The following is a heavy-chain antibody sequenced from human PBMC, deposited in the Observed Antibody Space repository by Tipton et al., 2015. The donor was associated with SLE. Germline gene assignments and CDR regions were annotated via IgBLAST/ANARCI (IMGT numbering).Heavy chain of an antibody. J-gene: IGHJ4*02. Sequence: TLSLTCTVSGGSISSGGYYWSWIRQPPGKGLEWIGEINHSGSTNYNPSLKSRVTISVDTSKNQFSLKLSSVTAADTAVYYWARVASDCSSTSCYLFDYWGQGPLVTVSS. CDR3: ARVASDCSSTSCYLFDY. CDR2: INHSGST. CDR1: GGSISSGGYY. D-gene: IGHD2-2*01. V-gene: IGHV4-31*03.